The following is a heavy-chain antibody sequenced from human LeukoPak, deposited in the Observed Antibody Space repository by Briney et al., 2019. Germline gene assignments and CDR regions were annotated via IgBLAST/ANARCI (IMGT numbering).Heavy chain of an antibody. Sequence: PGGSLRLSCAASGVTVSSDYMSWVRQAPGKGLEWVSVIYRDGSTYYADSVKGRFTISRHNSKNTLFLQMDSLRTEDTAIYYCANRMTFGGQGTLVTVSS. CDR2: IYRDGST. V-gene: IGHV3-53*04. D-gene: IGHD2/OR15-2a*01. CDR3: ANRMTF. J-gene: IGHJ4*02. CDR1: GVTVSSDY.